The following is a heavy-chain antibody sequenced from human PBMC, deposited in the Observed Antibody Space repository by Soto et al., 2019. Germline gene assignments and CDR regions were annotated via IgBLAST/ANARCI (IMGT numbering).Heavy chain of an antibody. CDR3: AIDSSTTDV. D-gene: IGHD6-19*01. V-gene: IGHV1-18*04. Sequence: QVQLVQSGAEVKKPGASVKVSCKASGYTFTNYGISWVRQAAGQGLEWMGWISVYNGKTNYAQKFQDRVTMTTDTDTTTIYMHLRSLPSDDTRLYYCAIDSSTTDVWGQGTTVTVSS. CDR1: GYTFTNYG. CDR2: ISVYNGKT. J-gene: IGHJ6*02.